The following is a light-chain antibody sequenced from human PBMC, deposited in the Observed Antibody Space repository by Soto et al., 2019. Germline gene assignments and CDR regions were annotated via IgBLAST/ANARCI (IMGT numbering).Light chain of an antibody. Sequence: QSVLTQPASVSGSPGQSITISCTGTDDNIGRFDFVSWYQQHPDKAPKLLIYEVRKRPSGVSDRFSASKSGNTASLTISGLQAEDEGDYYCSSYATTARRLFGTGTQLTVL. CDR1: DDNIGRFDF. CDR2: EVR. V-gene: IGLV2-14*01. J-gene: IGLJ1*01. CDR3: SSYATTARRL.